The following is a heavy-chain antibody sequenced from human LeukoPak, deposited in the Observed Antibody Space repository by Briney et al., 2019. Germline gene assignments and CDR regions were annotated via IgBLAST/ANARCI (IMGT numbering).Heavy chain of an antibody. CDR2: INPNSGGT. CDR3: ARSDGSSSRPLTYYYYMDV. J-gene: IGHJ6*03. Sequence: ASVKVSCKASGYTFTGYYMHWVRQAPGQGLEWMGWINPNSGGTNYAQKFQGRVTMTRDTSISTAYMELSRLRSDDTAVYYCARSDGSSSRPLTYYYYMDVWGKGTTVTVSS. CDR1: GYTFTGYY. V-gene: IGHV1-2*02. D-gene: IGHD6-13*01.